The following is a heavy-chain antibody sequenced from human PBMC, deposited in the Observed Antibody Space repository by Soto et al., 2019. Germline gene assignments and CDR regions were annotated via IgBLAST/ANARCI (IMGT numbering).Heavy chain of an antibody. D-gene: IGHD2-21*02. V-gene: IGHV3-33*01. J-gene: IGHJ3*02. CDR1: GFTFSSYG. CDR3: ARRGDWDDAFDI. Sequence: QVQLVESGGGVVQPGRSLRLSCAASGFTFSSYGMHWVRQAPGKGLEWVAVIWYDGSNKYYADSVKGRFTISRDNSKNTLYLQMNSLRAEDTAVYYCARRGDWDDAFDIWGQGTMVTVPS. CDR2: IWYDGSNK.